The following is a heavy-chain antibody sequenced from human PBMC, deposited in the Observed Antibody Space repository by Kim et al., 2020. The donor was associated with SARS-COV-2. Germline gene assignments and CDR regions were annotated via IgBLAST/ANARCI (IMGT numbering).Heavy chain of an antibody. Sequence: GGSLRLSCAVSGFTFSSYGMHWVRQAPGKGLEWVAVISYDGSNKYYADSVKGRFTISRDNSKNTLYLQMNSLRAEDTAVYYCAKDLGVCYLPSPCYYYYG. CDR2: ISYDGSNK. J-gene: IGHJ6*01. CDR3: AKDLGVCYLPSPCYYYYG. CDR1: GFTFSSYG. V-gene: IGHV3-30*18. D-gene: IGHD2-15*01.